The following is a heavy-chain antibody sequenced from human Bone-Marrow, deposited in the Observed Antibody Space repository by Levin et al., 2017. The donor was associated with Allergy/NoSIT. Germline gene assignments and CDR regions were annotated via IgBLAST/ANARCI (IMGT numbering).Heavy chain of an antibody. CDR3: ARSSSSWGEFYFDS. V-gene: IGHV4-30-4*01. CDR1: SGSISSGDFY. CDR2: IYFTGSA. Sequence: SETLSLTCTVSSGSISSGDFYWNWIRQPPGKGLEWIGYIYFTGSAYYNPSLRSRVSISLDTSQNQFSLQLTSLTAADTAVYYCARSSSSWGEFYFDSWGPGPLVTVSS. D-gene: IGHD3-16*01. J-gene: IGHJ4*02.